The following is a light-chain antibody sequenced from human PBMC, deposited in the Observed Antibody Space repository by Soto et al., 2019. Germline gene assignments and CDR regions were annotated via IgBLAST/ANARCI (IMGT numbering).Light chain of an antibody. CDR1: QSITIW. CDR3: QQLNSYPQT. J-gene: IGKJ5*01. Sequence: DIQMTQSPSTLSASVGDSVTITCRASQSITIWLAWYQQKPGKAPKLLIYKASTLKSGVPSRFSGSGSGTEFTLTISSLQPDDSATYFCQQLNSYPQTFGQGTRLEIK. V-gene: IGKV1-5*03. CDR2: KAS.